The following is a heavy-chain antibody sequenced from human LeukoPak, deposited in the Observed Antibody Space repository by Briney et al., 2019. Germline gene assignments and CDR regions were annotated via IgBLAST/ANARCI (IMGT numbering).Heavy chain of an antibody. CDR2: ISSSSSYI. V-gene: IGHV3-21*01. D-gene: IGHD5-12*01. Sequence: PGGSLRLSRAASGFTFSSYSMNWVRQAPGKGLEWVSSISSSSSYIYYADSVKGRFTISRDNAKNSLYLQMNSLRAEDTAVYYCARRPVAYDAFDIWGQGTMVTVSS. CDR1: GFTFSSYS. CDR3: ARRPVAYDAFDI. J-gene: IGHJ3*02.